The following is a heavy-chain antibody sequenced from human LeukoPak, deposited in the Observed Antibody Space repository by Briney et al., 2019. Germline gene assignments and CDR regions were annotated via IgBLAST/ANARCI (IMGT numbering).Heavy chain of an antibody. V-gene: IGHV3-21*01. CDR2: ISSSSSYI. Sequence: GGSLRLSCAASGFTFSSYSMNWVRQAPGKGLEWVSSISSSSSYIYYADSVKGRFTISRDNAKNSLYLQMNSLRAEDTAVYYCARGQYSGYRSNHAFDIWGQGTMVTVSS. J-gene: IGHJ3*02. CDR3: ARGQYSGYRSNHAFDI. CDR1: GFTFSSYS. D-gene: IGHD5-12*01.